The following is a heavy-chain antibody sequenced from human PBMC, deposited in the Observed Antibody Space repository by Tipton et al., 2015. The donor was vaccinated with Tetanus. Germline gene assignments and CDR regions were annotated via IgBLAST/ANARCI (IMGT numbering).Heavy chain of an antibody. CDR1: GFTFSSHW. CDR3: ARGLCTSSSCPKHYFDY. V-gene: IGHV3-7*01. Sequence: SLRLSCEASGFTFSSHWMSWVRQVPGKGLEWVANINQDGSAEFYVDSVKGRFTISRDNSKNSLSLQMNSLRADDTAVYYCARGLCTSSSCPKHYFDYWGQGTLVTVSS. D-gene: IGHD2-2*01. J-gene: IGHJ4*02. CDR2: INQDGSAE.